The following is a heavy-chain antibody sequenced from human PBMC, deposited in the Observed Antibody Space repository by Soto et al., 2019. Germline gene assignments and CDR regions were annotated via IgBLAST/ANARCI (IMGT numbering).Heavy chain of an antibody. Sequence: QVQLVQSGAGVKKPGASVKVSCKASGYTFTSYGISWVRQAPGQGLEWMGWISAYNGNTNYAQKLQGRVTMTTDTSTSTAYMELRSLRSDDTAVYYCARVPIDNYCSGGSCYSVAGAFDIWGQGTMVTVSS. CDR1: GYTFTSYG. D-gene: IGHD2-15*01. J-gene: IGHJ3*02. CDR2: ISAYNGNT. CDR3: ARVPIDNYCSGGSCYSVAGAFDI. V-gene: IGHV1-18*01.